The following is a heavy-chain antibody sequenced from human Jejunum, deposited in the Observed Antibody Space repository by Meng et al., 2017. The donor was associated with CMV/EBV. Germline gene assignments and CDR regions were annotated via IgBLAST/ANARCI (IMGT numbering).Heavy chain of an antibody. J-gene: IGHJ4*02. D-gene: IGHD4-17*01. CDR1: GRSVSSSSYS. Sequence: SGRSVSSSSYSWGWGWIRQPPGKGVGWIGTIYYSGTPYYNPSLKSRVTISADTANNQFSLNLNSVTAADTAVYYCARRPYGINYFDFWGLGTLVTVSS. V-gene: IGHV4-39*01. CDR2: IYYSGTP. CDR3: ARRPYGINYFDF.